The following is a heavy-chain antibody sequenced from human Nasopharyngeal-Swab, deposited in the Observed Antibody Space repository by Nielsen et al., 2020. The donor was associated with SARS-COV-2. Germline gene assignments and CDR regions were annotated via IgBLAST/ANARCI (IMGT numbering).Heavy chain of an antibody. CDR3: ARGFRTPIVVVVAACCPAHGGHWFDP. Sequence: WIRQPPGKGLEWIGENNHSGSTNYNPSLKSRVTISVDTSKNQFSLKLSSVTAADTAVYYCARGFRTPIVVVVAACCPAHGGHWFDPWGQGTLVTVSS. J-gene: IGHJ5*02. CDR2: NNHSGST. D-gene: IGHD2-15*01. V-gene: IGHV4-34*01.